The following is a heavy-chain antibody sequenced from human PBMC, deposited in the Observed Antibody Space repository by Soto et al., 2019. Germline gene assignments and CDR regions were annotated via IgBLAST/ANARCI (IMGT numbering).Heavy chain of an antibody. Sequence: EVQLLESGGGLVQPGGSLRLSCAASGFTFSSYAMSWVRQAPGKGLEWVSAISGSGGSTYYADSVQGRFTISRDNSKNTLYLQMNSLRAEDTAVYYCAKAPGGSSSYNWFDPWGQGTLVTVSS. V-gene: IGHV3-23*01. CDR2: ISGSGGST. CDR1: GFTFSSYA. CDR3: AKAPGGSSSYNWFDP. D-gene: IGHD6-6*01. J-gene: IGHJ5*02.